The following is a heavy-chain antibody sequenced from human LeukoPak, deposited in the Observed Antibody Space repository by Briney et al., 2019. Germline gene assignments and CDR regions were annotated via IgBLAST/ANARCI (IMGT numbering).Heavy chain of an antibody. CDR3: AKAGDFWSGYLGRAEYFQH. V-gene: IGHV3-23*01. J-gene: IGHJ1*01. CDR2: ISGSGGST. D-gene: IGHD3-3*01. Sequence: GGSLRLSCAASGFTFSSYAMSWVRQAPGKGLEWVSAISGSGGSTYYADSVKGRFTISRDSSKNTLYLQMNSLRAEDTAVYYCAKAGDFWSGYLGRAEYFQHWGQGTLVTVSS. CDR1: GFTFSSYA.